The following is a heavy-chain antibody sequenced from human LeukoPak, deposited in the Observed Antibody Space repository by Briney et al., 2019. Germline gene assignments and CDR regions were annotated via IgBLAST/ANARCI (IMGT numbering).Heavy chain of an antibody. D-gene: IGHD5-24*01. V-gene: IGHV1-69*01. Sequence: GSSVKVSCKASGGTFSSYAISWVRQAPGQGLERMGGIIPIFGTANYAQKFQGRVTITADESTSTAYMELSSLRSEDTAVYYCARVSRDGYRRFDPRGQGTLVTVSS. CDR1: GGTFSSYA. CDR3: ARVSRDGYRRFDP. CDR2: IIPIFGTA. J-gene: IGHJ5*02.